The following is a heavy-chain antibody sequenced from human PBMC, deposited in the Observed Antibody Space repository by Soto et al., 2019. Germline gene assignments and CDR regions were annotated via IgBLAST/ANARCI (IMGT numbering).Heavy chain of an antibody. CDR1: GYTFTSYG. J-gene: IGHJ4*02. Sequence: ASVKVSCKASGYTFTSYGISWVRQAPGQGLEWMGWISAYNGNTNYAQKLQGRVTMTTDTSTSTAYMELRSLRSDDTAVYYCARDTHYDSSGYYLDYWGQGTLVTVSS. V-gene: IGHV1-18*04. CDR3: ARDTHYDSSGYYLDY. CDR2: ISAYNGNT. D-gene: IGHD3-22*01.